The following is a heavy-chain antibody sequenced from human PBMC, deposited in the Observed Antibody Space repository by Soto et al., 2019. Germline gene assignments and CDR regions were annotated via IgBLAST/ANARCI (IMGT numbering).Heavy chain of an antibody. CDR1: GGSISSDY. J-gene: IGHJ6*02. CDR3: ARGPRAPTTVTTYRYYYGMDV. D-gene: IGHD4-17*01. Sequence: PSETLSLTCTVSGGSISSDYWSWIRQPPGKGLEWIGYIYYSGSTNYNPSLKSRVTISVDTSKNQFSLKLSSVTAADTAVYYCARGPRAPTTVTTYRYYYGMDVWGQGTTVTVSS. CDR2: IYYSGST. V-gene: IGHV4-59*01.